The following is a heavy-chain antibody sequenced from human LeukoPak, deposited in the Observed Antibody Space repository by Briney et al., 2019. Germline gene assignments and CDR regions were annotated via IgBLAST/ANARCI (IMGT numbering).Heavy chain of an antibody. CDR3: ARGPHSGYDPSAYYYYYMDV. J-gene: IGHJ6*03. CDR2: ISYDGSNK. CDR1: GFTFSSYA. D-gene: IGHD5-12*01. Sequence: GGSLRLSCAASGFTFSSYAMHWVRQAPGKGLEWVAVISYDGSNKYYADSVKGRFTISRDNSKNTLYLQMNRLRAEDTAVYYCARGPHSGYDPSAYYYYYMDVWGKGTTVTVSS. V-gene: IGHV3-30*01.